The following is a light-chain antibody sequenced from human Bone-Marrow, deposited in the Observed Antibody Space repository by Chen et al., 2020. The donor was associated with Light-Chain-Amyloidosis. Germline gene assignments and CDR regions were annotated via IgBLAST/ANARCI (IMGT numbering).Light chain of an antibody. CDR1: QTISSNY. Sequence: EILLTQSPATLSLSPGEGANLSCRASQTISSNYLTWYQQKFGQAPRLLIYGSSSRATGIPDRFTGSGSVTDFTLTINRLEPEDFAMYYCQQYGTSPLTFGGGTKVEIK. V-gene: IGKV3-20*01. J-gene: IGKJ4*01. CDR2: GSS. CDR3: QQYGTSPLT.